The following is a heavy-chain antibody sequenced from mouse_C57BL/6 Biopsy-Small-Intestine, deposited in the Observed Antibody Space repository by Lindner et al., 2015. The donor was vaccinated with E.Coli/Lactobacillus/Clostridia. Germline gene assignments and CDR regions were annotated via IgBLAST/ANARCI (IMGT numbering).Heavy chain of an antibody. V-gene: IGHV9-3*02. D-gene: IGHD6-1*01. J-gene: IGHJ3*01. Sequence: VKVSCKTSGYTFTSFAMNWVRQAPGQGLEWMGSINTNTGNPTNAPGFTGRFVFSLDTSASTAYLQITSLRAEDTGAYYCAREGHCDSAGCLGLGPWGQGTLVTVS. CDR3: AREGHCDSAGCLGLGP. CDR2: INTNTGNP. CDR1: GYTFTSFA.